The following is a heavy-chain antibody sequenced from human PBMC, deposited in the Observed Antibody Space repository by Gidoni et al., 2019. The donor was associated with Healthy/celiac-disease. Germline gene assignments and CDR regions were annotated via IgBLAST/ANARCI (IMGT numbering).Heavy chain of an antibody. J-gene: IGHJ4*02. CDR2: IIPILGIA. V-gene: IGHV1-69*02. D-gene: IGHD3-10*01. CDR1: GGTFRSYT. CDR3: AQLWFGELSLDY. Sequence: QVQLVQSGAEVKKPGSSVKVSCKASGGTFRSYTISWVRQAPGQGLEWMGRIIPILGIANYAQKFQGRVTITADKSTSTAYMELSSLRSEDTAVYYCAQLWFGELSLDYWGQGTLVTVSS.